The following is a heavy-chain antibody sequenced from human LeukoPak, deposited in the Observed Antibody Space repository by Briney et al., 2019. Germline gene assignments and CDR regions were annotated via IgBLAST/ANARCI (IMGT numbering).Heavy chain of an antibody. D-gene: IGHD2-21*01. CDR3: ARSGAYCGGDCYWWFDP. J-gene: IGHJ5*02. CDR2: IYTSGST. Sequence: SETLSLTCTVSGGSISSYYWSWIRQPAGKGLEWIGRIYTSGSTNYNPSLKSRVTISVDTSKNQFSLKLSSVTAADTAVYYCARSGAYCGGDCYWWFDPWGQGTLVTVSS. V-gene: IGHV4-4*07. CDR1: GGSISSYY.